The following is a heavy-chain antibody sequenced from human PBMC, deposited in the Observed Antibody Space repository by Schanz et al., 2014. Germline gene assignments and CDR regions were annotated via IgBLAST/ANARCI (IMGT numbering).Heavy chain of an antibody. CDR1: GFTLSSYA. CDR3: AREQIMAAAGLVDY. D-gene: IGHD6-13*01. V-gene: IGHV3-23*04. J-gene: IGHJ4*01. CDR2: ISGSGGST. Sequence: VQLVESRGGVVQPGRSLRLSCAAYGFTLSSYAMHWVRQAPGKGLEWVSAISGSGGSTYYADSVKGRFTISRDSGQNSLYLQMNSLRAEDTAVYYCAREQIMAAAGLVDYWGHGTLVTVSS.